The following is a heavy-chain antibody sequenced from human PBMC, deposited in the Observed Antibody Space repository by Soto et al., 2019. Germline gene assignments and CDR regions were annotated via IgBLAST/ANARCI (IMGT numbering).Heavy chain of an antibody. CDR2: IYYSGST. Sequence: SETLSLTCSVRGVSVTTGGGYYWSWIRQHPGKGLEWIGYIYYSGSTYYNPSLKSRVTISADPSTNQFSLKMTSVTVADTAVYYCAKDEGLLWSGELLWGQGILVTVSS. J-gene: IGHJ4*02. V-gene: IGHV4-31*03. D-gene: IGHD3-10*01. CDR3: AKDEGLLWSGELL. CDR1: GVSVTTGGGYY.